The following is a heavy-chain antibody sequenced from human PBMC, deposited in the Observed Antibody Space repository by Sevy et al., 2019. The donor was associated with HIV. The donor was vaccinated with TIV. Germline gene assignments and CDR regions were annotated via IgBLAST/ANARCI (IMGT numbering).Heavy chain of an antibody. CDR3: ATKKDYYDSSCYPFDD. V-gene: IGHV1-24*01. CDR1: GYSLTKLA. D-gene: IGHD3-22*01. CDR2: FDPEDGDPEDGKT. J-gene: IGHJ4*02. Sequence: ASVKVSCKVSGYSLTKLAMHWVRQAPGKGPEWLGTFDPEDGDPEDGKTIYAQKFQDRVIMTEDTSTDTAYMGLSSMKSEDMAMYYCATKKDYYDSSCYPFDDWGQGTLVTVSS.